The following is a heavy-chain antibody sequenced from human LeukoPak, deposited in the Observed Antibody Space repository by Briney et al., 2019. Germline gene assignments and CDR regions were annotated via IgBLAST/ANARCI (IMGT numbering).Heavy chain of an antibody. J-gene: IGHJ4*02. Sequence: GASVKVSCKASGGTFSSYAISWVRQAPGQGLEWMGGIIPIFGTANYAQKFQGRVTITADESTSTAYMELSSLRSEDTAVYYCARGSGSRIAVAGTKGYNAYWGQGTLVTVSS. CDR3: ARGSGSRIAVAGTKGYNAY. CDR2: IIPIFGTA. CDR1: GGTFSSYA. D-gene: IGHD6-19*01. V-gene: IGHV1-69*13.